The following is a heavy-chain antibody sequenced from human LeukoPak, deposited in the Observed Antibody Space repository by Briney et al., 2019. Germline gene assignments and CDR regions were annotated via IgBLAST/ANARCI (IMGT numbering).Heavy chain of an antibody. V-gene: IGHV3-23*01. CDR3: ARSRPTGQGTGAFDY. CDR2: LSDDGSDT. J-gene: IGHJ4*02. Sequence: GGSLRLSCAASGFTFSSYAMTWVRQAPGKGLEWVSTLSDDGSDTYYADSVKGHFIISRDNSRDILYLQMNSLRDDDTALYYCARSRPTGQGTGAFDYWGQGTLVTVSS. D-gene: IGHD1-1*01. CDR1: GFTFSSYA.